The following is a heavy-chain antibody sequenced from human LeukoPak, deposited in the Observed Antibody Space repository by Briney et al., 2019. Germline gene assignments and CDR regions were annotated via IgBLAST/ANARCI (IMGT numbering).Heavy chain of an antibody. Sequence: SETLSLTCTVSGGSLNGYYWGWIRQPPGKGLECIGYIHSSEGTAHNASLKSRLTISLDASKNQFSLTLSSVTAADTAVYYCARHVYGEGTVVWGKGTTVTDSS. J-gene: IGHJ6*04. CDR2: IHSSEGT. V-gene: IGHV4-59*08. CDR3: ARHVYGEGTVV. CDR1: GGSLNGYY. D-gene: IGHD4-17*01.